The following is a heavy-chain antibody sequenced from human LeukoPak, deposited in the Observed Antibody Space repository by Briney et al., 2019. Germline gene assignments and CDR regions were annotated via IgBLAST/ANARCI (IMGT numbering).Heavy chain of an antibody. CDR1: GYTFTSYD. D-gene: IGHD3-22*01. CDR2: MNPNSGNT. V-gene: IGHV1-8*02. Sequence: GASVKVSCKASGYTFTSYDINWVRQAAGQGLEWMGWMNPNSGNTGYAQKFQGRGTMTRDTSISTAYMELSRLRSDDTAVYYCARDSHSSGYYNPPDYWGQGTLVTVSS. CDR3: ARDSHSSGYYNPPDY. J-gene: IGHJ4*02.